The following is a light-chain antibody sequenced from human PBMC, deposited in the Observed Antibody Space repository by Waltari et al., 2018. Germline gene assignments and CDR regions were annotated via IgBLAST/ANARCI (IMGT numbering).Light chain of an antibody. CDR3: LAWDDSLSGPV. Sequence: QSVLTQPPSASGTAGQRVTISCSGSSSNIGSNYVYWYLQLPGSAPKLLIYVNSQVPSGVPDRFSGSKSGTSASLAISGLRSEDEADYYCLAWDDSLSGPVFGGGTKLTVL. J-gene: IGLJ3*02. CDR1: SSNIGSNY. CDR2: VNS. V-gene: IGLV1-47*01.